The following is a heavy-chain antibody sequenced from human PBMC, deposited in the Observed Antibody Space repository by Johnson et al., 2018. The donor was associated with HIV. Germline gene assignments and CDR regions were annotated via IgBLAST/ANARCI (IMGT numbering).Heavy chain of an antibody. V-gene: IGHV3-66*01. Sequence: EQLVESGGGLVQPGGSLRLSCAASGITVSSNYMTWVRQAPGKGLEWVSVIFTAGDVYYSDSVKGRFTISRDNAKYTVDLQMNSRRVEDTAVYYCAKTYSEGEVRDAFDIWGQGTRVTVSS. CDR3: AKTYSEGEVRDAFDI. CDR2: IFTAGDV. J-gene: IGHJ3*02. D-gene: IGHD2-21*01. CDR1: GITVSSNY.